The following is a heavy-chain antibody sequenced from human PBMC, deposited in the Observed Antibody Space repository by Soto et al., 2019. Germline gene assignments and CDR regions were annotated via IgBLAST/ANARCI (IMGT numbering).Heavy chain of an antibody. CDR2: INHRGST. J-gene: IGHJ4*02. D-gene: IGHD7-27*01. CDR1: GGSFSGYY. CDR3: ARGWGRIFDY. Sequence: QVQLQQWGAGLLKPSETLSLTCAVYGGSFSGYYWNWIRQPPGKGLEWIGEINHRGSTNYSPSLKSRVTISVDTSKNQFSLKLSSVTAADTAVYYCARGWGRIFDYWGQGTLVTVSS. V-gene: IGHV4-34*01.